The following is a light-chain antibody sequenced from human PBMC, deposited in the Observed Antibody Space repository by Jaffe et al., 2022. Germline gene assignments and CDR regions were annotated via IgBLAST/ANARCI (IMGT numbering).Light chain of an antibody. CDR1: QSVRSNY. Sequence: EIVLTQSPGTLSLSPGERATLSCRASQSVRSNYLAWYQQKLGQAPRLLIFGASSRATGIPDRFSGSGSGTDFTLTISRLEPEDFAVYYCQQYGTPPWTFGQGTKVEIK. CDR2: GAS. CDR3: QQYGTPPWT. V-gene: IGKV3-20*01. J-gene: IGKJ1*01.